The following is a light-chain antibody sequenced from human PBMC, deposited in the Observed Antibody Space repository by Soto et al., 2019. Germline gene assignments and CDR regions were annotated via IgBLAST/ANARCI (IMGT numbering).Light chain of an antibody. Sequence: EVVLTQSPVTLSLSPGERATLSFRASQSVGSNLVWYQRRPGQTPRVLIYGASTRSTGIPARFSGSGSGTEFTLTISSLQSEDFAVYYCQQYNNWPTFGQGTKVDIK. CDR3: QQYNNWPT. V-gene: IGKV3-15*01. J-gene: IGKJ1*01. CDR1: QSVGSN. CDR2: GAS.